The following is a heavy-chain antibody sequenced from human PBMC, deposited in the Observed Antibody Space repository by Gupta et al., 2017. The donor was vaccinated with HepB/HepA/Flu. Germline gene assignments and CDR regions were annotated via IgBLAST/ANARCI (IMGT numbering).Heavy chain of an antibody. CDR3: ARLHYYDSSGFDY. J-gene: IGHJ4*02. Sequence: QVQLQESGPGLVKPSETLSLTCTVSGGSISSYYWSWIRQPPGKGLEWIGYIYYSGSTNYNPSLKSRVTISVETSKNQFSLKLSSVTAADTAVYYCARLHYYDSSGFDYWGQGTLVTVSS. V-gene: IGHV4-59*08. D-gene: IGHD3-22*01. CDR2: IYYSGST. CDR1: GGSISSYY.